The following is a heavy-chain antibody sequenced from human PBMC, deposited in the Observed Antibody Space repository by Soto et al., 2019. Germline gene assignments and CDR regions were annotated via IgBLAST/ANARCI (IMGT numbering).Heavy chain of an antibody. D-gene: IGHD1-1*01. CDR3: ARDAEAYVNVMGTIRSGYYYHGLDV. Sequence: QVQLVESGGGVVQPGRSLRLSCVGSGFTFSSYGIHWVRQAPGKGLEWVAVVSYDGSGKYYADSVKGGFTISRDNSKNTLYLQMNTPGVEDTAVYHCARDAEAYVNVMGTIRSGYYYHGLDVWGQGTTVFVSS. J-gene: IGHJ6*02. V-gene: IGHV3-30*03. CDR1: GFTFSSYG. CDR2: VSYDGSGK.